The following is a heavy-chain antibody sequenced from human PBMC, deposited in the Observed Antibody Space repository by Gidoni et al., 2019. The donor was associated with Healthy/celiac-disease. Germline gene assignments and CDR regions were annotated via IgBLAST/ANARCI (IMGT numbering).Heavy chain of an antibody. J-gene: IGHJ6*02. CDR3: ARAGYSGYDESYYYYGMDV. Sequence: EVQLVQSGAEVKKPGESLKISCKGSGYSFTSYWSGWVRQMPGKGLEWMGIIYPGDSDTRYSPSFQGQVTISADKSISTAYLHWSSLKASDTAMYYCARAGYSGYDESYYYYGMDVWGQGTTVTVSS. CDR2: IYPGDSDT. D-gene: IGHD5-12*01. CDR1: GYSFTSYW. V-gene: IGHV5-51*01.